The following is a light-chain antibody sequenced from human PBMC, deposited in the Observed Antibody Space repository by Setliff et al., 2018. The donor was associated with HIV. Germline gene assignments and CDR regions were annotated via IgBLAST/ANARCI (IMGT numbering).Light chain of an antibody. J-gene: IGLJ2*01. CDR1: SSDVGGYNY. CDR3: SSFSGINTL. Sequence: QSVLTQPASVSGSPGQSITISCTGTSSDVGGYNYVSWYQLHPGKAPKLMIYGVRNRPSGVPNRFSGSKSDNTASLTISGLQAEDEADYYCSSFSGINTLVGGGTKVTV. CDR2: GVR. V-gene: IGLV2-14*03.